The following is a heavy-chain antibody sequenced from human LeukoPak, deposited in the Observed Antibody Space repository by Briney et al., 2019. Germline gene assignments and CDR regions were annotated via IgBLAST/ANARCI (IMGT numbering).Heavy chain of an antibody. Sequence: SETLSLTCIISGGSISSYYCAWIRRSAGKGLEWIGRIHTSGSTDYNPSLKSRVTMSLDTSKNQFSLTQTSVSAADTAVYYCTRAPGRFWLLDYWGQGSLVTVSS. CDR1: GGSISSYY. J-gene: IGHJ4*02. CDR2: IHTSGST. D-gene: IGHD3-3*01. V-gene: IGHV4-4*07. CDR3: TRAPGRFWLLDY.